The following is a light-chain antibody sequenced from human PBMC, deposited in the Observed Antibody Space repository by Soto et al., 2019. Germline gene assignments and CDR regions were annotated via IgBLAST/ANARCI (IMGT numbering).Light chain of an antibody. V-gene: IGLV2-14*01. CDR2: EVT. CDR1: SSDVGGYNY. J-gene: IGLJ2*01. Sequence: QSALTQPASVSGSPGQSITISCTGTSSDVGGYNYVSWYQQHPDKAPKLMIYEVTNRPSGVSIRFSGSKSGNTASLTISGLHAEDEADYYCSSDTSTSTHVVFGGGTKLTVL. CDR3: SSDTSTSTHVV.